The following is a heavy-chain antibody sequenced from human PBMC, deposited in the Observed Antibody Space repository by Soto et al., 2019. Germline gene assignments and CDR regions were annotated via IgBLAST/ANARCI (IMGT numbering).Heavy chain of an antibody. Sequence: QVQLVESGGGVVQAGGSLGLSCTASGFTFSTYGMHWVRQAPGKGPEWVAVMSHDGSHKAFLDSVKGRFIISRDNSKNTLYLQMNSLRPDDTAVYYCARLPRSGWDHYYYGMTSGAKGPRSSSP. CDR1: GFTFSTYG. D-gene: IGHD6-19*01. CDR3: ARLPRSGWDHYYYGMTS. CDR2: MSHDGSHK. J-gene: IGHJ6*02. V-gene: IGHV3-30*03.